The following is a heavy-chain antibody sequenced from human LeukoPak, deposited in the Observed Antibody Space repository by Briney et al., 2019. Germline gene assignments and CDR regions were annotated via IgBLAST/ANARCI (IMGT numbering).Heavy chain of an antibody. V-gene: IGHV4-39*07. CDR1: GGSISSSSYY. J-gene: IGHJ3*02. D-gene: IGHD3-22*01. CDR2: IYYSGST. CDR3: ARGHDYYDSTLSFKAFDI. Sequence: SETLSLTCTVSGGSISSSSYYWGWIRQPPGKGLEWIGSIYYSGSTYYNPSLKSRVTISVDTSKNQFSLKLSSVTAADTAVYYCARGHDYYDSTLSFKAFDIWGQGTMVTVSS.